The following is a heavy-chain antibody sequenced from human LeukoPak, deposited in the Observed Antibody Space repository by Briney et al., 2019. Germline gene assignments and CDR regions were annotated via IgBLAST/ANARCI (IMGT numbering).Heavy chain of an antibody. J-gene: IGHJ1*01. CDR2: INTNTENP. CDR3: ARDLTDYYDSSGSQIFQH. Sequence: ASVKVSCKASGYTFTSYAMNWVRQAPGQGLEWMGWINTNTENPTYAQDFTGRFVFSLDTSVSTAYLQISSLKAEDTAVYYCARDLTDYYDSSGSQIFQHWGQGTLVTVSS. V-gene: IGHV7-4-1*02. CDR1: GYTFTSYA. D-gene: IGHD3-22*01.